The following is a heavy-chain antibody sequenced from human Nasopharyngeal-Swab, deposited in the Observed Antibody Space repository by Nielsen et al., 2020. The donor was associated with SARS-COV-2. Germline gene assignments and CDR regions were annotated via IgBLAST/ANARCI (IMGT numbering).Heavy chain of an antibody. D-gene: IGHD6-13*01. CDR1: GRSISSGTYC. Sequence: SQTLSLTCTLAGRSISSGTYCWSWILQPGGNGLEWIGRIYTSGSTNYNPSPKSRVTISVYTSKNQFSLKLSSVTAADTAVYYCAREGSSWYKFDYWGQGTLVTVSS. CDR3: AREGSSWYKFDY. J-gene: IGHJ4*02. CDR2: IYTSGST. V-gene: IGHV4-61*02.